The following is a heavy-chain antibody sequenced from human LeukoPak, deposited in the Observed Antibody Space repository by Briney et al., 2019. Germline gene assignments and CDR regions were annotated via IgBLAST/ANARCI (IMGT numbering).Heavy chain of an antibody. CDR1: GGSISSYY. V-gene: IGHV4-59*01. CDR2: IYYSGST. J-gene: IGHJ3*02. CDR3: ARAGIPYDYVWGSYRTDAFDI. D-gene: IGHD3-16*02. Sequence: PSETLSLTCTVSGGSISSYYWSWIRQPPGKGLEWIGYIYYSGSTNYKSSLKSRVTISVDTSKNQFSLKLSSVTAADTAVYYCARAGIPYDYVWGSYRTDAFDIWGQGTMVTVSS.